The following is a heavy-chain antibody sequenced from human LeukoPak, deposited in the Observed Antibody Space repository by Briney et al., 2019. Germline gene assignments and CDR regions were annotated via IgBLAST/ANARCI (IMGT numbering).Heavy chain of an antibody. CDR3: ARDRYCSGGSCYYDGMDV. Sequence: GGSLRLSCAASGFTFSSYWMNWVRQAPGKGLEWVANIKQDGSEKYYVDSVKGRFTISRDNAKNSLYLQMNSLRGEDTAVYYCARDRYCSGGSCYYDGMDVWGQGTTVTVSS. D-gene: IGHD2-15*01. V-gene: IGHV3-7*03. CDR1: GFTFSSYW. CDR2: IKQDGSEK. J-gene: IGHJ6*02.